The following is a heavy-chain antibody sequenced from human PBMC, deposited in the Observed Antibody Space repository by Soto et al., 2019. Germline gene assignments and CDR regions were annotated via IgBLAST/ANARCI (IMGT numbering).Heavy chain of an antibody. Sequence: QVQLVQVAAEVKKPGSSVTVSCKASGGTFRNSIVSWVRQAPGQGLEWMGRVIPQVGNINYIPKFQGRLTITADKTTATASMELRNLKSEDTAVYFCARGASVFAAAIDSGGPGTRVTVTS. CDR2: VIPQVGNI. D-gene: IGHD3-3*01. J-gene: IGHJ4*02. CDR1: GGTFRNSI. CDR3: ARGASVFAAAIDS. V-gene: IGHV1-69*08.